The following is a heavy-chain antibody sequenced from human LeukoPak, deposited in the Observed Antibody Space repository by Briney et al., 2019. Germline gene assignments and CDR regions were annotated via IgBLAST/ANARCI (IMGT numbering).Heavy chain of an antibody. CDR2: ISYDGSNK. Sequence: HAGGSLRLSCAASGFTFSSYGMHWVRQAPGKGLEWVAVISYDGSNKYYADSVKGRFTISRDNSKNTLYLQMNSLRAEDTAVYYCAKDLVVGYYDSSGSLDNYFDYWGRGTLVTVSS. V-gene: IGHV3-30*18. CDR1: GFTFSSYG. J-gene: IGHJ4*02. D-gene: IGHD3-22*01. CDR3: AKDLVVGYYDSSGSLDNYFDY.